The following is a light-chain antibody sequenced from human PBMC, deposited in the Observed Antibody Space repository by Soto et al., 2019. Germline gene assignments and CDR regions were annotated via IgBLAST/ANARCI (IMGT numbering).Light chain of an antibody. CDR2: DVS. J-gene: IGLJ1*01. CDR1: SNDVGAYNY. V-gene: IGLV2-14*03. Sequence: QSALTQPASVSGSPGQSITVSCTGTSNDVGAYNYVSWYQQHPGTAPKLMIYDVSNRPSGVCNRFSGSKSGNTASLTISGLQAEDEADYYCTSYTSSRTYVLGTGTKLTVL. CDR3: TSYTSSRTYV.